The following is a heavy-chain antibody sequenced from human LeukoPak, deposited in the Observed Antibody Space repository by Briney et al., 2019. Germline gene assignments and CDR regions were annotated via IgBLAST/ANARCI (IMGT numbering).Heavy chain of an antibody. CDR1: GFTFSSYA. CDR3: AKDLATTYYYDSSGLFDY. CDR2: ISGSGGST. D-gene: IGHD3-22*01. J-gene: IGHJ4*02. V-gene: IGHV3-23*01. Sequence: AGSLRLSCAASGFTFSSYAMSWVRQALGKGLEWVSAISGSGGSTYYADSVKGRFSISRDNSKNTLYLEMNSLRAEDTAVYYCAKDLATTYYYDSSGLFDYWGQGTLVTVSS.